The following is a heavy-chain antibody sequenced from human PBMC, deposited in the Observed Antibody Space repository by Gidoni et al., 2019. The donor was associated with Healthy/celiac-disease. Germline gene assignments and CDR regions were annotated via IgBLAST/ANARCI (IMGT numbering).Heavy chain of an antibody. J-gene: IGHJ4*02. Sequence: QVQLVQSGAEVKKPGASVKVSCQASVYTFTSYGISWVRQAPGQGLEWMGWISAYNGNTNYAQKLQGRVTMTTDTSTSTAYMELRSLRSDDTAVYYCARVEGPYDILTGYYWDYWGQGTLVTVSS. CDR1: VYTFTSYG. CDR3: ARVEGPYDILTGYYWDY. V-gene: IGHV1-18*01. CDR2: ISAYNGNT. D-gene: IGHD3-9*01.